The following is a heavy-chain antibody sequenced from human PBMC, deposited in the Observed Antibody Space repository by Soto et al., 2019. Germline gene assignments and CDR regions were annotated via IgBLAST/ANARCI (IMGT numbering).Heavy chain of an antibody. V-gene: IGHV4-34*01. CDR2: INHSGST. CDR3: ARSVWANGGYGARKYSSSWLRAGWFDP. Sequence: SETLSLTCAVYGGSFSGYYWSWIRQPPGKGLEWIGEINHSGSTNYNPSLKSRVTISVDTSKNQFSLKLSSVTAADTAVYYCARSVWANGGYGARKYSSSWLRAGWFDPWGQGTLVTVS. CDR1: GGSFSGYY. D-gene: IGHD6-13*01. J-gene: IGHJ5*02.